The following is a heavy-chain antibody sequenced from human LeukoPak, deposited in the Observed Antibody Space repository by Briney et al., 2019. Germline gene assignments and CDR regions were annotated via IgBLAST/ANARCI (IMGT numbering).Heavy chain of an antibody. CDR1: GYSISSGYY. CDR2: INHSGST. J-gene: IGHJ4*02. CDR3: ARGRYSGYDYPD. Sequence: SETLSLTCTVSGYSISSGYYWGWIRQPPGKGLEWIGEINHSGSTNYNPSLKSRVTISVDTSKNQFSLKLSSVTAADTAVYYCARGRYSGYDYPDWGQGTLVTVSS. V-gene: IGHV4-38-2*02. D-gene: IGHD5-12*01.